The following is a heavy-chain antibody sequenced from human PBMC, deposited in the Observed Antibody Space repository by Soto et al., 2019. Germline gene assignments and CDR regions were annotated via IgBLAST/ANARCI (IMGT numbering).Heavy chain of an antibody. V-gene: IGHV1-69*01. CDR1: GCTPSNSA. CDR2: IIPVFGLV. D-gene: IGHD3-22*01. J-gene: IGHJ6*02. Sequence: QVHLLLQSGAEVKKPGSSVKVSCKASGCTPSNSAISWVRQAPGQGLEWMGGIIPVFGLVKYAQNFQGRVTIPADESTNTDYMELSRLRPADTAVYYCAGGCIVVVGSRAYYGMDVWGQGTTVTVSS. CDR3: AGGCIVVVGSRAYYGMDV.